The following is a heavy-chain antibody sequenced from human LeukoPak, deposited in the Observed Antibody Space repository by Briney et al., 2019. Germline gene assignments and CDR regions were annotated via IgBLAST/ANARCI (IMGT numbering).Heavy chain of an antibody. D-gene: IGHD4-11*01. CDR3: ATTRQDYSNYFDY. J-gene: IGHJ4*02. V-gene: IGHV1-24*01. Sequence: APVKVSCKVSGYTLTELSMHWVRQAPGKGLEWMEGFDPEDGETIYAQKFQGRVTMTEDTSTDTAYMELSSLRSEDTAVYYCATTRQDYSNYFDYWGQGTLVTVSS. CDR2: FDPEDGET. CDR1: GYTLTELS.